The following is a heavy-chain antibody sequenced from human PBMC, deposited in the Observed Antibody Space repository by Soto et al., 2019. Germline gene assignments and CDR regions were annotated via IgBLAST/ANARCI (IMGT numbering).Heavy chain of an antibody. D-gene: IGHD2-8*02. CDR2: IIPIFGTA. Sequence: GASVKVSCKASGGTFSSYAISWVRQAPGQGLEWMGGIIPIFGTANYAQKFQGRVTITADESTSTAYMELSSLRSEDTAVYYCARVYGKVGYWDYWGQGTLVTVSS. CDR1: GGTFSSYA. J-gene: IGHJ4*02. V-gene: IGHV1-69*13. CDR3: ARVYGKVGYWDY.